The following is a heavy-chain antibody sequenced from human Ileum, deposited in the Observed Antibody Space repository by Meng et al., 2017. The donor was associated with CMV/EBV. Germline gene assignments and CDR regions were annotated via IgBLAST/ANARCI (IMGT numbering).Heavy chain of an antibody. D-gene: IGHD6-13*01. CDR1: GFTFSSYV. V-gene: IGHV3-30-3*01. J-gene: IGHJ5*02. Sequence: GESLKISCAASGFTFSSYVMHWVRQAPGKGLEWVAVISYDGSNKYYADSVKGRFTISRDNSKNTLYLQMNSLRAEDTAVYYCARDRAAGTGWFDPWGQGTLVTVSS. CDR2: ISYDGSNK. CDR3: ARDRAAGTGWFDP.